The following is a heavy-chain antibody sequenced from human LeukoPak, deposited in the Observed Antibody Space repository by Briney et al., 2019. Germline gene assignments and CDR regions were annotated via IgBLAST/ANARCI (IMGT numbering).Heavy chain of an antibody. V-gene: IGHV3-13*04. CDR2: IGKGGDT. D-gene: IGHD5-12*01. CDR1: GLTFSTYD. J-gene: IGHJ3*01. CDR3: ARGGYSGFDV. Sequence: LAGGSLRLSCAASGLTFSTYDMHWLPHATGEGLEGVSGIGKGGDTYYVGSVKGRFTISRENAKNSLYLQMNSLRSGDTAVYYCARGGYSGFDVWGQGTVVTVSS.